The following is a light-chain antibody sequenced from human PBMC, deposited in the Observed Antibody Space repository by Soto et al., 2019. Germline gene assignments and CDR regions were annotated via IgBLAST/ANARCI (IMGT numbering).Light chain of an antibody. CDR1: QSVSSN. V-gene: IGKV3-20*01. J-gene: IGKJ5*01. Sequence: EIVLTQSPVTLSLSPCEIATLSGGSIQSVSSNLSWYQQKPGQAPRLLIYVSSTRATGIPDRFSGSGSGTDFTLTISRLEPEDFAVYYCQQYGSSPPITFGQGTRLEI. CDR3: QQYGSSPPIT. CDR2: VSS.